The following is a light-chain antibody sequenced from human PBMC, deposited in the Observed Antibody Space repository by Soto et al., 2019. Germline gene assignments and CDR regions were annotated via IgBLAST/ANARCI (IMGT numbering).Light chain of an antibody. CDR3: QSYDNTPGAV. J-gene: IGLJ7*01. Sequence: NFMLTQPHSVSDSPGKTVTISCTRSTGSFASNYVQWYQQRPGGAPTTVIYEDNLRPSGVPDRFSGSIDSSSNSASLTISGLPTEDEADYYCQSYDNTPGAVSGRGTQLTVL. CDR2: EDN. V-gene: IGLV6-57*03. CDR1: TGSFASNY.